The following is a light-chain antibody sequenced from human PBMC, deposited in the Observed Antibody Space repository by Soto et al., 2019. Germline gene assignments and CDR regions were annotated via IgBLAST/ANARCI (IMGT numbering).Light chain of an antibody. CDR3: CSYAGITAV. CDR2: GNS. Sequence: QSVLTQPPSVSGAPGQRVTISCTGSSSNIGAGYDVHWYQQLPGTAPKLLIYGNSNRPSGVPDRFSGSKSGNTASLTVSGLQAEDEADYYCCSYAGITAVFGTGTKLTVL. J-gene: IGLJ1*01. V-gene: IGLV1-40*01. CDR1: SSNIGAGYD.